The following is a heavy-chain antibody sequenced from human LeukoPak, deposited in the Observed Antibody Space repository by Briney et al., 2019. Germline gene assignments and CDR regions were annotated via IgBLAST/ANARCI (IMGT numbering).Heavy chain of an antibody. Sequence: LSGGSLRLSCAASGFTFSSYGMHWVRQAPGKGLEWVAVIWYDGSNKYYADSVKGRFTISRDNSKNTLYLQMNSLRAEDTAVYYCARDHSSSSPYYYYYYGMDVWGQGTTVTVSS. CDR2: IWYDGSNK. D-gene: IGHD6-6*01. CDR3: ARDHSSSSPYYYYYYGMDV. CDR1: GFTFSSYG. V-gene: IGHV3-33*01. J-gene: IGHJ6*02.